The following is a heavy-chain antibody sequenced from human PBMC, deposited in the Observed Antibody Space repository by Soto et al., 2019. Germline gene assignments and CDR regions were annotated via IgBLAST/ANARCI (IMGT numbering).Heavy chain of an antibody. V-gene: IGHV3-66*01. CDR1: GFTVSTYH. CDR3: ARADRSAFDF. Sequence: EVQLVDSGGTLVQPGGSLRLSCAVSGFTVSTYHISWVRQTPGKGLEWVSTLYSGGSAYYTASVRGRFTISRDYSKNTLSLQMNSLRDEDTAIYYWARADRSAFDFWGQGTMVTVSS. CDR2: LYSGGSA. J-gene: IGHJ3*01.